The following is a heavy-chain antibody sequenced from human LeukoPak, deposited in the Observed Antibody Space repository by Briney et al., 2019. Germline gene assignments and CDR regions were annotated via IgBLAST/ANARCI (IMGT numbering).Heavy chain of an antibody. Sequence: GRSLRLSCAASGFTFSSYDIHWVRQAPGKGLEWVAVISSDGSNKYYADSVKGRFTTSRDNSKNTLYLQMNSLRAEDTAVYYCARATEGLDYWGQGTLVTVSS. CDR2: ISSDGSNK. J-gene: IGHJ4*02. V-gene: IGHV3-30*03. CDR1: GFTFSSYD. CDR3: ARATEGLDY.